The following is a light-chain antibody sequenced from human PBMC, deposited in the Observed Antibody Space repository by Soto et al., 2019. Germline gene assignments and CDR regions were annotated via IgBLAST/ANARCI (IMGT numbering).Light chain of an antibody. Sequence: IQMTQSPSSLSASVGDRVTVTCRASQAIRNDLGWYQQKPGKAPKLLIYAASTLQSGVPSRFSGSGSGTEFTLTISSLQPDDFATYYCQQYNSYSFGQGTKVDIK. V-gene: IGKV1-17*01. J-gene: IGKJ1*01. CDR3: QQYNSYS. CDR2: AAS. CDR1: QAIRND.